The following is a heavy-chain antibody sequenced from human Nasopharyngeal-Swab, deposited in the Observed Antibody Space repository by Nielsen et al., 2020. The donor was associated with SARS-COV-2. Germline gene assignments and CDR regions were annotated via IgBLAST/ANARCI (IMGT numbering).Heavy chain of an antibody. D-gene: IGHD6-13*01. V-gene: IGHV4-39*07. CDR2: IYYSGST. J-gene: IGHJ3*02. Sequence: WIRQPPGKGLEWIGSIYYSGSTYYNPSLKSRVTMSVDTSKNQFSLKLSSVTAADTAVYYCARSGSSWYGGAFDIWGQGTMVTVSS. CDR3: ARSGSSWYGGAFDI.